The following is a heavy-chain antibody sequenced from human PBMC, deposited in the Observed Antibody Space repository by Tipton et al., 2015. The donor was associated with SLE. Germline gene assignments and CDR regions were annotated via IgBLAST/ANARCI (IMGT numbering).Heavy chain of an antibody. CDR3: ARHSGSYPLNY. D-gene: IGHD1-26*01. Sequence: TLSLTCTVSGASINTHYWSWIRQPPGEGLEWIGYIFYTGSTKYNPSLQSRVTISVDRSKSQFFLKLNSVTAADTAIYYCARHSGSYPLNYWGQGTLVIVSS. CDR2: IFYTGST. J-gene: IGHJ4*02. V-gene: IGHV4-59*08. CDR1: GASINTHY.